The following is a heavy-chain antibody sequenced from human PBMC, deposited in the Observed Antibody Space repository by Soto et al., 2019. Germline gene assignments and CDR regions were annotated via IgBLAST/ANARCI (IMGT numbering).Heavy chain of an antibody. CDR3: ASIAVDGQAY. CDR2: IYYCGST. V-gene: IGHV4-39*01. Sequence: QLQLQESGPGLVKPSETLSLTCTVSGGSISSSSYYWGWIRRPPVKGLEWIGRIYYCGSTHYNPSLKSRVPLSVDTSKNPCSLTLSSVTAADTAVYYCASIAVDGQAYWGQGTLVTVSS. CDR1: GGSISSSSYY. D-gene: IGHD6-19*01. J-gene: IGHJ4*02.